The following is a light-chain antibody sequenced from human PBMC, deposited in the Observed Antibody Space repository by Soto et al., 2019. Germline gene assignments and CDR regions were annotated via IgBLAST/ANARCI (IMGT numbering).Light chain of an antibody. V-gene: IGLV2-11*01. CDR3: CSYAGTYTYV. J-gene: IGLJ1*01. CDR2: DVN. CDR1: DSNIGFYNF. Sequence: LTQPRSVSGSPGQSVTISCTGTDSNIGFYNFVSWYQQHPDKAPHLVIYDVNKRPSGVPDRFSGSKSGKTASLTISGLQADDEADYYCCSYAGTYTYVFGNGTKVTVL.